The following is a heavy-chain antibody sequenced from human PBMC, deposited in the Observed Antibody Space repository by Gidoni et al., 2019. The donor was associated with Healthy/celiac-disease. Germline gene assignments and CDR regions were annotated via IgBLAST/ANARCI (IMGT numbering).Heavy chain of an antibody. Sequence: QVQLVQSGAEVKKPGSSVKVSCKASGGTFSSYAISWVRQAPGQGLEWMGWIIPIFGTANYAQKFQGRVTITADESTSTAYMELSSLRSEDTAVYYCARQVRIAAAGSRGYYYYMDVWGKGTTVTVSS. D-gene: IGHD6-13*01. J-gene: IGHJ6*03. CDR1: GGTFSSYA. V-gene: IGHV1-69*01. CDR2: IIPIFGTA. CDR3: ARQVRIAAAGSRGYYYYMDV.